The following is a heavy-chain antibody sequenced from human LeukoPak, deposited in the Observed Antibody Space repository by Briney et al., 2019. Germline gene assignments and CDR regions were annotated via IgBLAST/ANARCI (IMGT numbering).Heavy chain of an antibody. J-gene: IGHJ3*02. Sequence: ASVKVSCKASGYTFTGYYMHWVRQAPGQGLEWMGWVNPNSGGTNYAQKFQGRVTMTRDTSISTAYMELSRLRSDDTAVYYCARRRARDYYGFHHAFDIWGQGTMVTVSS. CDR1: GYTFTGYY. CDR2: VNPNSGGT. D-gene: IGHD3-10*01. CDR3: ARRRARDYYGFHHAFDI. V-gene: IGHV1-2*02.